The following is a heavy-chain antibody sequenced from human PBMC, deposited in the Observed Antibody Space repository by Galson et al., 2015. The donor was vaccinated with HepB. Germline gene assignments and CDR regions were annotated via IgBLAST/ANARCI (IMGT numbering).Heavy chain of an antibody. CDR2: ISYDGSNK. CDR1: GFTFSSYG. CDR3: ARLPGAWIDYYGMDV. V-gene: IGHV3-30*03. D-gene: IGHD1-1*01. Sequence: SLRLSCAASGFTFSSYGMHWVRQAPGKGLEWVAVISYDGSNKYYADSVKGRFTISRDNSKNTLYLQMNSLRAEDTAVYYCARLPGAWIDYYGMDVWGQGTTVTVSS. J-gene: IGHJ6*02.